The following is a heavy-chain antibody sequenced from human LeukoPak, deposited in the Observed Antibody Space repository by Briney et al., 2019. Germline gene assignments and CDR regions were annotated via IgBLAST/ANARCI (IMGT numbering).Heavy chain of an antibody. V-gene: IGHV1-69*05. CDR1: GGTFSSYA. Sequence: SVKVSCKASGGTFSSYAISWVRQAPGQGLEWMGGIIPIFGTANYAQKFQGRVTITSDTSANTAYMDLSSLKSEDTAVYYCARDRGDGYNYEGLDFWGQGTLVTVSS. CDR3: ARDRGDGYNYEGLDF. J-gene: IGHJ4*02. D-gene: IGHD5-24*01. CDR2: IIPIFGTA.